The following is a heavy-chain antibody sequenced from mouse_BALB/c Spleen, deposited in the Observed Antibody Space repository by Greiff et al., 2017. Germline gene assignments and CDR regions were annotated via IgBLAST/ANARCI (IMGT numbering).Heavy chain of an antibody. CDR2: ISSGGGST. D-gene: IGHD2-14*01. J-gene: IGHJ4*01. Sequence: EVQVVESGGDLVKPGGSLKLSCAASGFTFSSYGMSWVRQTPDKRLEWVATISSGGGSTYYPDTVKGRFTISRDNAKNTLYLQMSSLKSEDTAMYYCARHVGYRDYYAMEYWGQGTSVTVSS. CDR1: GFTFSSYG. V-gene: IGHV5-6*01. CDR3: ARHVGYRDYYAMEY.